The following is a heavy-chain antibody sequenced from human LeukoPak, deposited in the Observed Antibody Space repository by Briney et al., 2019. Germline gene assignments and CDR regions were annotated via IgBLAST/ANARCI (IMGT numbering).Heavy chain of an antibody. V-gene: IGHV1-69*06. CDR2: IIPIFGTA. D-gene: IGHD3-9*01. Sequence: SVKVSCKASGGTFSSYAISWVRQAPGQGLEWMGGIIPIFGTANYAQKFQGRVTITADKSTSTAYMELSRLRSDDTAVYYCARTVLRYFDWLFANGAFDIWGQGTMVTVSS. CDR3: ARTVLRYFDWLFANGAFDI. J-gene: IGHJ3*02. CDR1: GGTFSSYA.